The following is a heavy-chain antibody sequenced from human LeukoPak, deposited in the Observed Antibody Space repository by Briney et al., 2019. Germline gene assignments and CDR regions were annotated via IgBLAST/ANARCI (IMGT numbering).Heavy chain of an antibody. CDR1: GFTFSSYS. J-gene: IGHJ3*02. V-gene: IGHV3-21*01. CDR3: ASRNYYDSSGYYKGDAFDI. Sequence: GGSLRLSCAASGFTFSSYSMNWVRQAPGKGLEWVSSISSSSYIYYADSVKGRFTISRDNAKNSLYLQMNSLRAEDTAVYYCASRNYYDSSGYYKGDAFDIWGQGTMVTVSS. D-gene: IGHD3-22*01. CDR2: ISSSSYI.